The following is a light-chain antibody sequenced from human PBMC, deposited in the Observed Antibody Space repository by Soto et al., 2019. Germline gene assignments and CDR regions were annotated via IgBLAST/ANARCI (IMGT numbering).Light chain of an antibody. V-gene: IGKV1-27*01. Sequence: DLPMTQSPSSLSASVGDRVTITCRASQGITNYLAWYQQKPGKVPKLLIYAASTLQSGVPSRFSGYGSGTDFILTIDSLQPEDVATYYCQKYDRVPGTFGQGTKVEI. CDR1: QGITNY. J-gene: IGKJ1*01. CDR3: QKYDRVPGT. CDR2: AAS.